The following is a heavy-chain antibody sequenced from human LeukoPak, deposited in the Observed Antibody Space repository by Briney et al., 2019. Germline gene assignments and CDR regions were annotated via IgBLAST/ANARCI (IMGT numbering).Heavy chain of an antibody. CDR3: ARDPRWHGYNYYFDY. J-gene: IGHJ4*02. D-gene: IGHD5-24*01. V-gene: IGHV3-74*01. CDR2: INSDGSST. CDR1: GFTFSSYW. Sequence: PGGSLRLSCAASGFTFSSYWMHWVRQAPGKGLVWVSRINSDGSSTSYADSVKGRFTISRDNAKNTLYLQMNSLRAEDTAVYYCARDPRWHGYNYYFDYWGQGTLVTVSS.